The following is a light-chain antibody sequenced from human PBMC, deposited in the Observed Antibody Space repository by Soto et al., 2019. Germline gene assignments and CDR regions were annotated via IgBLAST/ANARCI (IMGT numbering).Light chain of an antibody. Sequence: EIVLTQSPGTLSLSPGERATLSCRASQSVSSSYLAWYQQKPGQAPRLLIYGASSRSTGIPDRFSGSGSGTDFTLTISRLEPEDFAVYYCQQYGSSPPYTVGQWTKLEIK. J-gene: IGKJ2*01. CDR2: GAS. CDR3: QQYGSSPPYT. CDR1: QSVSSSY. V-gene: IGKV3-20*01.